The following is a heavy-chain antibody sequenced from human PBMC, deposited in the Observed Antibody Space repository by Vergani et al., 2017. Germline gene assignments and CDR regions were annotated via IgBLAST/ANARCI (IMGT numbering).Heavy chain of an antibody. CDR2: INPNSVGT. Sequence: QVQLVQSGAEVKKPGASLKVSCKASGYTFTGYYMHWVRQAPGQGIEWMGWINPNSVGTNYAQTFQGRVTMTRDTSISTAYMELSRLRSDDTAVYYCARAYGTNYCYIVDVWQRRIMITVSS. J-gene: IGHJ6*03. D-gene: IGHD4-17*01. CDR1: GYTFTGYY. CDR3: ARAYGTNYCYIVDV. V-gene: IGHV1-2*02.